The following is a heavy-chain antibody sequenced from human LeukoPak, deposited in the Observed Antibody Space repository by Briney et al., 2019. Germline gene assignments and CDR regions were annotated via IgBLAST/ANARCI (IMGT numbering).Heavy chain of an antibody. Sequence: PSETLSLTCAVYGGSFSGYYWSWIRQPPGKGLGWIGEINHSGSTNYNPSLKSRVTISVDTSKNQFSLKLSSVTAADTAVYYCARKTARFKITMVRGVITAGWFDPWGQGTLVTVSS. J-gene: IGHJ5*02. V-gene: IGHV4-34*01. CDR2: INHSGST. CDR1: GGSFSGYY. CDR3: ARKTARFKITMVRGVITAGWFDP. D-gene: IGHD3-10*01.